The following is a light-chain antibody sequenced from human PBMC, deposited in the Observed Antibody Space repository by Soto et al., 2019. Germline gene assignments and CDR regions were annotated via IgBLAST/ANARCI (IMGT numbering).Light chain of an antibody. Sequence: IVLTQSPGTLSLSPGERATLSCRASPNVGSRYLAWYQQKLGQAPRLLIYGTSNRATGFPDRFSGSGSGTDLSLTISSLEPGDLGVYYCQQYGSSPRTFGQGTQVEI. CDR1: PNVGSRY. CDR2: GTS. V-gene: IGKV3-20*01. CDR3: QQYGSSPRT. J-gene: IGKJ1*01.